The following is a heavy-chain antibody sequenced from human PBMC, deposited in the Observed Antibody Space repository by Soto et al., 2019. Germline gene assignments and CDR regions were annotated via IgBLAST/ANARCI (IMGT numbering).Heavy chain of an antibody. CDR2: ISAYNGNT. CDR1: GYTFTGYG. V-gene: IGHV1-18*01. J-gene: IGHJ5*02. D-gene: IGHD3-10*01. Sequence: ASVKVSCKASGYTFTGYGISWVRQAPGQGLEWMGWISAYNGNTKYSQKFQGRVTITRDTSASTAYMELSSLRSEDTAVYYCARDAEKLLWFGELKNWFDPWGQGTLVTVSS. CDR3: ARDAEKLLWFGELKNWFDP.